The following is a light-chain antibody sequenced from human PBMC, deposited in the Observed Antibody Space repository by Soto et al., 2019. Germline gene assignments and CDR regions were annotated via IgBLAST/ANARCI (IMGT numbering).Light chain of an antibody. CDR3: ATWDDSLSGPV. CDR1: SSNIGSTT. Sequence: QSVLTQPPSASGAPGQGVTISCSGTSSNIGSTTVNWYQQVPGTAPKLLIHSNSQRPSGVPARFSGSRSGTSASLAISGLQSDDEADYYCATWDDSLSGPVFGGGTKLTVL. J-gene: IGLJ2*01. CDR2: SNS. V-gene: IGLV1-44*01.